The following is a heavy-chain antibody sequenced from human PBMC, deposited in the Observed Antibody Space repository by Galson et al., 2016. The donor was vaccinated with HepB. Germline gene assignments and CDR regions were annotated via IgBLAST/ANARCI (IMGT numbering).Heavy chain of an antibody. V-gene: IGHV3-72*01. CDR2: IRQRSNGYTT. Sequence: SLRLSCAASGFRFSDHYMDWVRQAPGKGLEWVGRIRQRSNGYTTEYGASVKGRFSVSRDDSENSMYLPMDSLKSEDTDVYYCARVTAFIRDIGTLDLWGRGTLVTGSS. CDR3: ARVTAFIRDIGTLDL. D-gene: IGHD5-12*01. CDR1: GFRFSDHY. J-gene: IGHJ3*01.